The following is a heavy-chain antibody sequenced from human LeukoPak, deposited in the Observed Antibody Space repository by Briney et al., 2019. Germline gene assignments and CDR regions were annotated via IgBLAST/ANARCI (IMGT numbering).Heavy chain of an antibody. CDR2: IDSGGSSA. V-gene: IGHV3-74*01. CDR3: ARGGSYGWVAFDM. D-gene: IGHD3-10*01. Sequence: GGSLRLSCAASGFTFSSNWMHWVRQVPGKGLVWVSRIDSGGSSANYADSVKGRFTISRDNAKNTLSLQMNSLRAEDTAVYYCARGGSYGWVAFDMWGQGTMVTVSS. CDR1: GFTFSSNW. J-gene: IGHJ3*02.